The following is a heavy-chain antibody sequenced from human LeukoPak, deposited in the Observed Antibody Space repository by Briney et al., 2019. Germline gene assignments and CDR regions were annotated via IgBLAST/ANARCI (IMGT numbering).Heavy chain of an antibody. Sequence: GGSLRLSCAASGFTFSSYGMHWVRQAPGKGLEWVAVIWYDGSNKYYADSVKGRFTISRDNSKNTLYLQMNSLRAEDTAVYYCAEAKRPYYYDSSGPPSPWGQGTLVTVSS. CDR3: AEAKRPYYYDSSGPPSP. J-gene: IGHJ5*02. CDR1: GFTFSSYG. V-gene: IGHV3-33*06. CDR2: IWYDGSNK. D-gene: IGHD3-22*01.